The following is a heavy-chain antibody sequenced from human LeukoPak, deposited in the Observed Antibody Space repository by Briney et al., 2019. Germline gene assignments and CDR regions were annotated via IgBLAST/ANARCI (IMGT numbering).Heavy chain of an antibody. CDR3: ARGQIVVVPVAPRRRNWFDP. CDR2: INHSGST. V-gene: IGHV4-34*01. Sequence: SETLSLTCAVYGGSFSGYYWSWIRQPPGKGLEWIGEINHSGSTNYNPSLKSRVTISVDTSKNQFSLKLSSVTAADTAVYYCARGQIVVVPVAPRRRNWFDPWGLGTLVTVSS. CDR1: GGSFSGYY. J-gene: IGHJ5*02. D-gene: IGHD2-2*01.